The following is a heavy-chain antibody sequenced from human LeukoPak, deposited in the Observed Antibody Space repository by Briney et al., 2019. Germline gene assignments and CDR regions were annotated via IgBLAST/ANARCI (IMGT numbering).Heavy chain of an antibody. CDR2: INPNSGGT. Sequence: ASVKVSCKASGYTFTSYGISWVRQAPGQGLEWMGWINPNSGGTNYAQKFQGRVTMTRDTSISTAYMELSRLRSDDTAVYYCAREIAVAPGPFDYWGQGTLVTVSS. CDR3: AREIAVAPGPFDY. J-gene: IGHJ4*02. V-gene: IGHV1-2*02. D-gene: IGHD6-19*01. CDR1: GYTFTSYG.